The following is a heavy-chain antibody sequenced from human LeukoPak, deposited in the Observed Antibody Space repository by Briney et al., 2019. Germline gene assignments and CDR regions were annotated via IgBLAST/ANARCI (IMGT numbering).Heavy chain of an antibody. CDR3: ARENGYNWFDP. J-gene: IGHJ5*02. CDR1: GFTFNDYA. D-gene: IGHD5-24*01. Sequence: GRSLRLSCAASGFTFNDYAMYWVRQAPGKGLEWVTLISYDGYDKSYADSVRGRFTISRDNSRNTLYLQMDSLRSEDTAVYYCARENGYNWFDPWGQGTLVTVSS. CDR2: ISYDGYDK. V-gene: IGHV3-30-3*01.